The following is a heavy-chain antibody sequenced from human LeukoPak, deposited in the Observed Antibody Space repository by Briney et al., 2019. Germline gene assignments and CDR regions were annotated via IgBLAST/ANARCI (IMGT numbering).Heavy chain of an antibody. CDR1: GGSISSSSYY. Sequence: PSETLSLTCTVSGGSISSSSYYWGWIRQPPGKGLEWIGSIYYTGSTYYNPSLKSRVTISVDTSKNQFSLKLSSVTAADTAVYYCARLRNWNYIGVDYWGQGTLVTVSS. CDR2: IYYTGST. CDR3: ARLRNWNYIGVDY. D-gene: IGHD1-7*01. V-gene: IGHV4-39*01. J-gene: IGHJ4*02.